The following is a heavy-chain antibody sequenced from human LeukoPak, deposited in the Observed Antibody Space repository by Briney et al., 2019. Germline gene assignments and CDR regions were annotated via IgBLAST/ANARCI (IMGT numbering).Heavy chain of an antibody. CDR2: IDHRGTA. J-gene: IGHJ4*02. D-gene: IGHD3-3*01. V-gene: IGHV4-34*01. CDR3: AVGITIFGVAASFDS. Sequence: SETLSLTCAVYGASYNAYYWSWIRQPPGKGLEWIGDIDHRGTATYNPSLKSRLTISADASKNQFSLKLNSVTDADTAAYYCAVGITIFGVAASFDSWGQGNLVIVSS. CDR1: GASYNAYY.